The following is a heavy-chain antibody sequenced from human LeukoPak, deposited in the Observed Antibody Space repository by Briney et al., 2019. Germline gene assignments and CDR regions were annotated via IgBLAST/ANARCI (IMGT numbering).Heavy chain of an antibody. CDR3: ASFGESLRFDP. V-gene: IGHV1-8*01. Sequence: GASVKVSRKASGYTFTSYDINWVRQAPGQGLEWMGWMNPNSGNTGYAQKFQGRVTMTRDTSISTAYMELSRLRSDDTAVYYCASFGESLRFDPWGQGTLVTVSS. CDR2: MNPNSGNT. J-gene: IGHJ5*02. CDR1: GYTFTSYD. D-gene: IGHD3-10*01.